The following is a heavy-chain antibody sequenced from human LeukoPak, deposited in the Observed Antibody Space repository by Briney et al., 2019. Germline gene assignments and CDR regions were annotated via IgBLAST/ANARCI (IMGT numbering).Heavy chain of an antibody. Sequence: GGSLRLSCAASGFTFSSYSMNWVRQAPGKGLEWVSYISSSSSTIYYADSVKSRFTISRDNAKNSLYLQMNSLRAEDTAVYYCARTQSPHDHYYDSSGAYWGQGTLVTVSS. V-gene: IGHV3-48*04. CDR3: ARTQSPHDHYYDSSGAY. CDR1: GFTFSSYS. D-gene: IGHD3-22*01. CDR2: ISSSSSTI. J-gene: IGHJ4*02.